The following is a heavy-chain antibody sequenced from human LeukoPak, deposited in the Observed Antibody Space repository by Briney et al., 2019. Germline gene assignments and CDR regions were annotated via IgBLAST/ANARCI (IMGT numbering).Heavy chain of an antibody. CDR3: ASGYYFDY. CDR2: ISWNSGSI. D-gene: IGHD1-26*01. Sequence: TGRSLRLSCAASGFTFDDYAMHWVRQAPGKGLEWVSGISWNSGSIGYADSVKGRFTISRDNSKNTLSLQMNSLRAEDTAVYYCASGYYFDYWGHGTLVTVSS. J-gene: IGHJ4*01. V-gene: IGHV3-9*01. CDR1: GFTFDDYA.